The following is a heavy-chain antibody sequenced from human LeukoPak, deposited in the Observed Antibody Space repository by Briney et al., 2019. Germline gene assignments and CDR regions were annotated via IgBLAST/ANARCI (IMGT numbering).Heavy chain of an antibody. CDR2: IYYSGST. Sequence: SETLSLTCTVSGGSISSYYWSWIRQPPGNGLEWIGYIYYSGSTNYNPSLKSRVTISVDTSKNQFSLKLSSVTAADTAMYYCARGLSSWYLGSWFDPWGQGTLVTVSS. V-gene: IGHV4-59*01. D-gene: IGHD6-13*01. CDR3: ARGLSSWYLGSWFDP. J-gene: IGHJ5*02. CDR1: GGSISSYY.